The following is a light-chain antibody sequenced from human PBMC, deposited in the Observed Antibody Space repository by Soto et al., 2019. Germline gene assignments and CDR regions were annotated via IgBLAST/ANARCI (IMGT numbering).Light chain of an antibody. CDR2: GAS. Sequence: DIHLTQSPSSLSAAVGDRVTITCRASQAILTYLNWFQQKAGKAPEVLIYGASSLRSGVPSRFTGSGSATDFTLTITSLQPEDAGTYFCQQTFCPAVTVGGGTKVDSK. CDR1: QAILTY. CDR3: QQTFCPAVT. J-gene: IGKJ4*01. V-gene: IGKV1-39*01.